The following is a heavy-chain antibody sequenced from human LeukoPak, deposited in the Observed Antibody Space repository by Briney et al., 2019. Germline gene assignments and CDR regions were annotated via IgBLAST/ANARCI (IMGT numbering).Heavy chain of an antibody. D-gene: IGHD3-9*01. CDR1: GFTFSSYA. Sequence: GGSLRLSCAASGFTFSSYAMHWVRQAPGKGLEWVAVISYDGSNKYYADSVKGRFTIPRDNSKNTLYLQMNSLRAEDTAVYYCARDVRRYFDWLSDWGQGTLVTVSS. V-gene: IGHV3-30*01. CDR2: ISYDGSNK. CDR3: ARDVRRYFDWLSD. J-gene: IGHJ4*02.